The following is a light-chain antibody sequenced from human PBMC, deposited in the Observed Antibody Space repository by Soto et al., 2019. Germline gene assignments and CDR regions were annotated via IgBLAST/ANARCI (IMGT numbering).Light chain of an antibody. Sequence: DIQMTQSPSSLSASVGDRVTITCRASQDINNYLAWYHQKPGNAPKLLIYAASTLQSGVPSRFSGGGSGTDFTLTISSLQPEDVATYYCQKYNNGPPATFGPGTKVGV. V-gene: IGKV1-27*01. CDR3: QKYNNGPPAT. CDR1: QDINNY. CDR2: AAS. J-gene: IGKJ3*01.